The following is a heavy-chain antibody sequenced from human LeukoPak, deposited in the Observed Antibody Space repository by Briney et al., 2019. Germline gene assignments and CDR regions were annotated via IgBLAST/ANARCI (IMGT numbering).Heavy chain of an antibody. CDR1: GSTFSSYW. CDR2: INSAGSST. Sequence: GGSLRLSCAASGSTFSSYWMHWVRQAPGKGLVWVSRINSAGSSTSYADSVKGRFTISRDNAKNTLYLQMNSLRAEDTAVYFCARDQYTNSGNWFDPWGQGTLVTVSS. J-gene: IGHJ5*02. V-gene: IGHV3-74*01. CDR3: ARDQYTNSGNWFDP. D-gene: IGHD7-27*01.